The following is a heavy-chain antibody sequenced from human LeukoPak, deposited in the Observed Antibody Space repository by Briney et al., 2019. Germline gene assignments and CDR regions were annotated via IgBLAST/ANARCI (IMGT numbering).Heavy chain of an antibody. D-gene: IGHD4-17*01. Sequence: SETLSLTCTVSGGSISNYYWSWVRQPPGKGLEWIRYIYYSGTTNYNPSLKSQITISVDTSKNQFSLKLSSVTAADTAVYYCARLRDYGSSDYWGQGTLVTVSS. V-gene: IGHV4-59*01. CDR3: ARLRDYGSSDY. CDR1: GGSISNYY. J-gene: IGHJ4*02. CDR2: IYYSGTT.